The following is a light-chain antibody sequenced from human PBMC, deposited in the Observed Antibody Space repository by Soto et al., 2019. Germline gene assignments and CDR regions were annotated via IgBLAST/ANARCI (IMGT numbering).Light chain of an antibody. Sequence: QPVLTQPASVSGSSGQSITISCSGTDSDIGSYNYVSWHQQHPGRAPKLIVFEVSNRPSGISDRFSGSKSGNTASLTISGLQTEDEAVYYCNSFTSSNSLPYVFGTGTKLTVL. CDR3: NSFTSSNSLPYV. CDR1: DSDIGSYNY. V-gene: IGLV2-14*01. CDR2: EVS. J-gene: IGLJ1*01.